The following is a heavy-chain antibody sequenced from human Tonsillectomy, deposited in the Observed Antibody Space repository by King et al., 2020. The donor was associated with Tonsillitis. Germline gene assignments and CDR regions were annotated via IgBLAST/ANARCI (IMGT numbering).Heavy chain of an antibody. CDR1: GFTFSSYA. J-gene: IGHJ6*02. CDR3: AKTSSGWFYYYYYGMDV. Sequence: VQLVESGGGLVQPGGSLRLSCAASGFTFSSYAMSWVRQAPGKGLEWVSAISGSGGSTYYADSVKGRFTISRDNSKNTLYLQMNSLRAEDTAVYYCAKTSSGWFYYYYYGMDVWGQGTTVTVSS. D-gene: IGHD6-19*01. CDR2: ISGSGGST. V-gene: IGHV3-23*04.